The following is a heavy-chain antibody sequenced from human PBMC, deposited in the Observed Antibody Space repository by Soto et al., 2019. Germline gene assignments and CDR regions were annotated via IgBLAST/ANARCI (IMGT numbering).Heavy chain of an antibody. J-gene: IGHJ4*02. V-gene: IGHV5-51*01. CDR1: GYYFTSYW. Sequence: PGESLKISCQGSGYYFTSYWIAWVRQMPGKGLEWMGINYPADSDIRYNPSFQGQVTISADKSISTAYLQWSSLKASDTAMYYCALSGAYSNGWHADYWGQGTLVTVSS. D-gene: IGHD6-19*01. CDR3: ALSGAYSNGWHADY. CDR2: NYPADSDI.